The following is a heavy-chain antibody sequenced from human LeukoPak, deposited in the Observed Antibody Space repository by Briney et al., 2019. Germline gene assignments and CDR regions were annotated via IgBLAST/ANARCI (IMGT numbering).Heavy chain of an antibody. CDR1: GYTFTSYD. D-gene: IGHD2-2*01. Sequence: ASVKVSCKASGYTFTSYDINWVRQATGQGLERMGWMNPNSGNTGYAQKFQGRVTMTRNTSISTAYMELSSLRSEDTAVYYCARDGLFQLPFYYYYYMDVWGKGTTVTVSS. CDR2: MNPNSGNT. V-gene: IGHV1-8*01. J-gene: IGHJ6*03. CDR3: ARDGLFQLPFYYYYYMDV.